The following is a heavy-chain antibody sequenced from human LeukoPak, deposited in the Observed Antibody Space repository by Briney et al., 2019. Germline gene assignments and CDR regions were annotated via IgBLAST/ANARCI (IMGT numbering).Heavy chain of an antibody. CDR1: GGSISSSSYY. CDR2: IYYTGNT. Sequence: PSETLSLTCTVSGGSISSSSYYWGWIRQPPGKGLEWIGSIYYTGNTDYNPSLKSRVTISVDTSKNQFSLKLSSVTAADTAVYYCARRPDYGDYVRGAFDIWGQGTMVTVSS. J-gene: IGHJ3*02. D-gene: IGHD4-17*01. CDR3: ARRPDYGDYVRGAFDI. V-gene: IGHV4-39*07.